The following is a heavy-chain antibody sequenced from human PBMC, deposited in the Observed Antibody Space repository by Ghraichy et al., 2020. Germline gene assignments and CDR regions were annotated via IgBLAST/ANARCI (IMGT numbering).Heavy chain of an antibody. J-gene: IGHJ4*02. CDR1: GFTFSSYS. V-gene: IGHV3-21*01. CDR3: ARGMDIVVADNDY. D-gene: IGHD2-15*01. Sequence: GGSLRLSCAASGFTFSSYSMNWVRQAPGKGLEWVSSISSSSSYIYYADSVKGRFTISRDNAKNSLYLQMNSLRAEDTAVYYCARGMDIVVADNDYWGQGTLVTVSS. CDR2: ISSSSSYI.